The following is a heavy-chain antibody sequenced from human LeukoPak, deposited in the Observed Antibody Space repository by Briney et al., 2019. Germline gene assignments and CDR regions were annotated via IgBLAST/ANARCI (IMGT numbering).Heavy chain of an antibody. CDR2: IYYSGST. J-gene: IGHJ4*02. V-gene: IGHV4-59*01. Sequence: PSETLSLTCTVSGGSISSYYWSWIRQPPGKGLEWIGYIYYSGSTNYNPSLKSRVTISVDTSKNQFSLKLSSVTAADTAVYYCARGTLEYSSSSYGYWGQGTLVTVSS. D-gene: IGHD6-6*01. CDR3: ARGTLEYSSSSYGY. CDR1: GGSISSYY.